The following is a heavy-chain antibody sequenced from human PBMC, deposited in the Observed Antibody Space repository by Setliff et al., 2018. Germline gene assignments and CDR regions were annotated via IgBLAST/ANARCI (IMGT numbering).Heavy chain of an antibody. J-gene: IGHJ4*02. D-gene: IGHD3-22*01. CDR2: IYYSGNSNYDT. CDR1: GGSISSSSYY. Sequence: LSETLSLTCTVSGGSISSSSYYWNWIRQPPGKGLEWIGYIYYSGNSNYDTNYSPSLKSRVTILSDTSKNQFSLILSSVTAADTAVYYCARLWISYESNTYFYPKYFDFWGQGTLVTVSS. V-gene: IGHV4-61*01. CDR3: ARLWISYESNTYFYPKYFDF.